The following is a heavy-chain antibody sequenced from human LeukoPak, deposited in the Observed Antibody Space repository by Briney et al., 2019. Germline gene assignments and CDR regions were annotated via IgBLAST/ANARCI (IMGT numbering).Heavy chain of an antibody. CDR1: GLTFSNAL. CDR2: IKSKLDGGTT. V-gene: IGHV3-15*01. J-gene: IGHJ4*02. Sequence: PGGSLRLSCAASGLTFSNALMSWVRQAPGKGLEWVGHIKSKLDGGTTEYVAPVKDRFTISRDDSKRTVFLQMNGLITEDTAVYYCTTSGYKFFDNWGQGTLVTVSS. D-gene: IGHD1-1*01. CDR3: TTSGYKFFDN.